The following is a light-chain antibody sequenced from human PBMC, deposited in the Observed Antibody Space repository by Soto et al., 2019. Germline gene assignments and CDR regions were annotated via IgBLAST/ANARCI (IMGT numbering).Light chain of an antibody. CDR2: DGS. Sequence: LVLTESPGTLSLSPGETATLSCRASQSVSNIYLGWYQQKPGQAPRLLIFDGSSRATGIPDRFSGSGSGTDFTLTISSLEPEDFAVYYCQQYDTSPRTFGQGTKVHIK. V-gene: IGKV3-20*01. CDR1: QSVSNIY. CDR3: QQYDTSPRT. J-gene: IGKJ1*01.